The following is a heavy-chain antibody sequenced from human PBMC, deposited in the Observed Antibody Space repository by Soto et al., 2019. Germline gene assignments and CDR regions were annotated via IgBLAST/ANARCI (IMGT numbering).Heavy chain of an antibody. CDR2: ISGSGGST. J-gene: IGHJ6*02. Sequence: LGCASSRESFYSYAVGGVRQAPGKGLEWVSAISGSGGSTSYAVSVQGRFTISRDNSKTTLYLQINSLRAEDTAVYYCAKRPLATNYYSSGMEVWGHGTRVTVSS. V-gene: IGHV3-23*01. CDR3: AKRPLATNYYSSGMEV. CDR1: RESFYSYA.